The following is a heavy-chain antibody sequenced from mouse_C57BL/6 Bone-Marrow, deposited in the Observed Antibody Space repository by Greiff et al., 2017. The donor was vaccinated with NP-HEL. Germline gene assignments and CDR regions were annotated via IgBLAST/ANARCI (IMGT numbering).Heavy chain of an antibody. Sequence: VQLQQPGAELVRPGTSVKLSCKASGYTFTSYWMHWVKQRPGQGLEWIGVIDPSDSYTNYNQKFKGKATLTVDTSSSTAYMQLSSLTSEDSAVYYCASPIYDDYDGDYWGQGTTLTVSS. CDR1: GYTFTSYW. CDR2: IDPSDSYT. J-gene: IGHJ2*01. CDR3: ASPIYDDYDGDY. D-gene: IGHD2-4*01. V-gene: IGHV1-59*01.